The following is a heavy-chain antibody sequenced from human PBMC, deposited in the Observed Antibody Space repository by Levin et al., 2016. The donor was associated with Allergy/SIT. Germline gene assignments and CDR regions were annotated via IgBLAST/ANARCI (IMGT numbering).Heavy chain of an antibody. V-gene: IGHV5-10-1*01. Sequence: KVSCKGSGYSFTSYWISWVRQMPGKGLEWMGRIDPSDSYTNYSPSFQGHVTISADRSISTAYLQWSSLKASDTAIYYCARAPQLWYYYGMDVWGPGTTVTVSS. J-gene: IGHJ6*02. D-gene: IGHD5-24*01. CDR1: GYSFTSYW. CDR3: ARAPQLWYYYGMDV. CDR2: IDPSDSYT.